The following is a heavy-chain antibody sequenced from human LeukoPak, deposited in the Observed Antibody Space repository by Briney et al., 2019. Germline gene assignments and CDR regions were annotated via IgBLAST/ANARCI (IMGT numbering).Heavy chain of an antibody. V-gene: IGHV1-46*01. CDR3: AREGAVAAVDP. J-gene: IGHJ5*02. CDR1: GYTFTSYY. D-gene: IGHD6-19*01. CDR2: INPSGGST. Sequence: ASVKVSCKASGYTFTSYYMHWVRQAPGQGLEWMGIINPSGGSTSYAQKFQGRVTMTRDTSTGTVYMELSSLRSEDTAVYYCAREGAVAAVDPWGQGTLVTVSS.